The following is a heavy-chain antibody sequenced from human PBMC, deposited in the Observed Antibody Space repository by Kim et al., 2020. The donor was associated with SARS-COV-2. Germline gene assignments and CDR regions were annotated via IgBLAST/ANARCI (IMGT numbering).Heavy chain of an antibody. CDR2: IYYSGST. D-gene: IGHD1-1*01. V-gene: IGHV4-31*03. Sequence: SETLSLTCTVSGGSISSGDYYWSWVRQHPGKGLEWLGYIYYSGSTSYSPPLKSRVSISVDTSKNQFSLNLSSVTAADTAVYYCARDPRFSGCHEGGCSFEVWGQGTKVTVSS. J-gene: IGHJ3*01. CDR1: GGSISSGDYY. CDR3: ARDPRFSGCHEGGCSFEV.